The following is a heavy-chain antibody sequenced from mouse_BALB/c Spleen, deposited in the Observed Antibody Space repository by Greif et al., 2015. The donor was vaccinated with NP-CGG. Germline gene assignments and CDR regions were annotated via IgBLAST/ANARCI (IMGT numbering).Heavy chain of an antibody. CDR3: ATGFAY. CDR2: ISSNGGST. J-gene: IGHJ3*01. CDR1: GFTFSSYG. V-gene: IGHV5-6-3*01. Sequence: EVKVEESGGGLVQPGGSLKLSCAASGFTFSSYGMSWVRQTPDKRLELVATISSNGGSTYYPDSVKGRFTISRDNAKNTLYLQMSSLKSEDTAMYYCATGFAYWGQGTLVTVSA.